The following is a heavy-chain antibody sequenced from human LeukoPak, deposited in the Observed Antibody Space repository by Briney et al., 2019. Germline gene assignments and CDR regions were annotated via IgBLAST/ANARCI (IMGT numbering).Heavy chain of an antibody. Sequence: SQTLSLTCAISGDSVSSNSAAWNWIRQAPSRGLEWLGRTYYRSKWYNDYAVSVKSRITINPDTSKNQFSLQLNSVTPEDTAVYYCATGKPYSYGFDYWGQGTLVTVSS. V-gene: IGHV6-1*01. CDR1: GDSVSSNSAA. CDR3: ATGKPYSYGFDY. J-gene: IGHJ4*02. CDR2: TYYRSKWYN. D-gene: IGHD5-18*01.